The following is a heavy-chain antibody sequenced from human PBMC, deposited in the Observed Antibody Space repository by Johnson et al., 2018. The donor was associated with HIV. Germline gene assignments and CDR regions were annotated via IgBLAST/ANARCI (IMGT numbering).Heavy chain of an antibody. J-gene: IGHJ3*02. CDR2: NSGGGGST. V-gene: IGHV3-23*04. D-gene: IGHD3-3*01. CDR1: GFTFSSYW. CDR3: ERNTKNFWSEGALDI. Sequence: VQLVESGGGLVQPGGSLRLSCAASGFTFSSYWMSWVRQAPGKGLEWVSGNSGGGGSTYYADSVKGRFTITGDNSMNTLYLKMNSLRAEDTAVYYCERNTKNFWSEGALDIWGQGTVVTVSS.